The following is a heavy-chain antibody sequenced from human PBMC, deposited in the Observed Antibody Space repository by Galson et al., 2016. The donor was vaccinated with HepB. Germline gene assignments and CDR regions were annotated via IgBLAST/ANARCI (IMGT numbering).Heavy chain of an antibody. J-gene: IGHJ4*02. CDR2: IDWNDDK. Sequence: PALVKPTQTLTLTCTFSGFSLSTSGMCVSWIRQPPGKALEWLALIDWNDDKYYSTSLKTRLTISKDTPKNQVVLTMTSMDPVDTATYYCARAHSSLSGVFDSWGQGTLVTVSS. CDR3: ARAHSSLSGVFDS. CDR1: GFSLSTSGMC. D-gene: IGHD6-6*01. V-gene: IGHV2-70*01.